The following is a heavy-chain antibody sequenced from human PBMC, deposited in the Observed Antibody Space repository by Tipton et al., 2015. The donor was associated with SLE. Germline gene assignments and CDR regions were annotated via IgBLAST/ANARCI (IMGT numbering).Heavy chain of an antibody. J-gene: IGHJ4*02. D-gene: IGHD1-26*01. V-gene: IGHV1-69*13. CDR3: ASDSRYSGSYSRPLD. CDR1: GGTFSSYA. CDR2: IIPIFGTA. Sequence: QSGAEVKKPGASVKVSCKASGGTFSSYAISWVRQAPGQGLEWMGGIIPIFGTANYAQKFQGRVTITADESTSTAYMELSSLRSGDTAVYYCASDSRYSGSYSRPLDWGQGTLVTVSS.